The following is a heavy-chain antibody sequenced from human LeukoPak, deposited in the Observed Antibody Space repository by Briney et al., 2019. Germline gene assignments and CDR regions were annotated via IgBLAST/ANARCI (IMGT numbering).Heavy chain of an antibody. J-gene: IGHJ4*02. V-gene: IGHV3-48*03. CDR1: GFNFSSYE. CDR3: VRVLDY. CDR2: ISSTGSTL. Sequence: GGSLRLSCAASGFNFSSYEMNWLRQAPGKGLEGVSYISSTGSTLYYADSVKGRFTISRDNAKNSLFLQMNGLRAEDTAVYYCVRVLDYWGQGTLVTVSS.